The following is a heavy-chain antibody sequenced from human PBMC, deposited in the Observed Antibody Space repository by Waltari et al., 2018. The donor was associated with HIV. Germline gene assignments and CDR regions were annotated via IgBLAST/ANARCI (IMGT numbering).Heavy chain of an antibody. D-gene: IGHD5-12*01. J-gene: IGHJ6*02. CDR3: AKDIGGYDSFYYYYGMDV. Sequence: VQLVESGGVVVQPGGSLRLACAASGFTFVVFTLPWVSQAPGKGLEWVSLISWDGGSTYYADSVKGRFTISRDNSKNSLYLQMNSLRTEDTALYYCAKDIGGYDSFYYYYGMDVWGQGTTVTVSS. V-gene: IGHV3-43*01. CDR2: ISWDGGST. CDR1: GFTFVVFT.